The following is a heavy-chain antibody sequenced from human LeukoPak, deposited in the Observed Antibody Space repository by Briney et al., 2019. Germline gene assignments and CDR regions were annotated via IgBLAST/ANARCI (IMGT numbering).Heavy chain of an antibody. CDR1: GGSISIYY. CDR2: IYYSGST. CDR3: ARHFYGSGSYYIDY. J-gene: IGHJ4*02. D-gene: IGHD3-10*01. V-gene: IGHV4-59*08. Sequence: KTSETLSLTCTVSGGSISIYYWSWIRQPPGKGLEWIGYIYYSGSTNYNPSLKSRVTISVDTSKNQFSLKLSSVTAADTAVYYCARHFYGSGSYYIDYWGQGTLVTVSS.